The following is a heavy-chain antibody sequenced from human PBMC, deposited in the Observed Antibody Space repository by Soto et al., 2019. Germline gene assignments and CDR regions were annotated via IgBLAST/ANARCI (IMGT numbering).Heavy chain of an antibody. CDR2: IIPIFGTA. V-gene: IGHV1-69*13. CDR3: ARADYDFWSGYSHDAFDI. J-gene: IGHJ3*02. Sequence: GASVKVSCKASGYTFTSYGISWVRQAPGQGLEWMGGIIPIFGTANYAQKFQGRVTITADESTSTAYMELSSLTSEDTAVYYCARADYDFWSGYSHDAFDIWGQGTFVTVS. D-gene: IGHD3-3*01. CDR1: GYTFTSYG.